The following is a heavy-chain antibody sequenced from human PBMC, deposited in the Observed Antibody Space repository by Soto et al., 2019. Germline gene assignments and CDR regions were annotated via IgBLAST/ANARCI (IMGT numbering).Heavy chain of an antibody. CDR2: IYYSGST. Sequence: LSLTCTVSGGSISGYYWSWIRQPPGKGLEWIGYIYYSGSTNYNPSLKSRVTISVDTSKNQFSLKLSSVTAADTAVYYCARAVFGELLYNWFDPWGQGTLVTVSS. J-gene: IGHJ5*02. CDR3: ARAVFGELLYNWFDP. V-gene: IGHV4-59*01. CDR1: GGSISGYY. D-gene: IGHD3-10*02.